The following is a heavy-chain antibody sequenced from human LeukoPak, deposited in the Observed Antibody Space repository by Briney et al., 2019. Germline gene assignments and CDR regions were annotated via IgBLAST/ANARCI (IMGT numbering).Heavy chain of an antibody. J-gene: IGHJ4*02. CDR1: GFTVSSNY. V-gene: IGHV3-53*01. CDR2: TYSGGDT. CDR3: ARLGMIQAYSTEDY. Sequence: PGGSLRLSCAASGFTVSSNYMSWVHQAPGKGLEWVSVTYSGGDTYYADSVKGRFTISRDNSKNTLFLQMNSLRAEDTAVYYCARLGMIQAYSTEDYWGQGTLVTVSS. D-gene: IGHD6-13*01.